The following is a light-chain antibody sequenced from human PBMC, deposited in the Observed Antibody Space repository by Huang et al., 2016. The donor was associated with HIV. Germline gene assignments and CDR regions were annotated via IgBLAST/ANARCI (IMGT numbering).Light chain of an antibody. J-gene: IGKJ2*01. Sequence: EIVLTQAPLSLSVTPGQPASISCKSSHSLLHVDGKTFLYWYLQKPGHSPQLLLYEVYSRCSGVADRLSGGGSGTDFPMKISRGENEDVGIYYCFQGINLPYTFGQGTKLEIK. CDR3: FQGINLPYT. V-gene: IGKV2-29*02. CDR1: HSLLHVDGKTF. CDR2: EVY.